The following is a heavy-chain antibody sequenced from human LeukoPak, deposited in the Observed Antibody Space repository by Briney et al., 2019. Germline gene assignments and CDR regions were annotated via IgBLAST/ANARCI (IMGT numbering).Heavy chain of an antibody. V-gene: IGHV4-59*08. Sequence: PSETLSLTCTVSGGSISSYYWSWIRQPPGKGLEWIGYIYYSGSTNYNPSLKSRVTISVDTSKNQFSLKLSSVTAADTAVYYCVRTVGATDFDYWGQGTLVTVSS. CDR2: IYYSGST. CDR1: GGSISSYY. D-gene: IGHD1-26*01. CDR3: VRTVGATDFDY. J-gene: IGHJ4*02.